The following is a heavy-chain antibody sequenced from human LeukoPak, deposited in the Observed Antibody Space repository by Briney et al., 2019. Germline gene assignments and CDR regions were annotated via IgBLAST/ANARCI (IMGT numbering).Heavy chain of an antibody. CDR2: ISSSSSYI. D-gene: IGHD3-22*01. J-gene: IGHJ4*02. Sequence: GGSLRLSCAASGFTFSSYSMNWVRQAPGKGLEWVSSISSSSSYIYYADSVKGRFTISRDNAKNSLYLQMNSLRAEDTAVYYCAKAFWGYDSSGYLFDYWGQGTLVTVSS. CDR1: GFTFSSYS. CDR3: AKAFWGYDSSGYLFDY. V-gene: IGHV3-21*01.